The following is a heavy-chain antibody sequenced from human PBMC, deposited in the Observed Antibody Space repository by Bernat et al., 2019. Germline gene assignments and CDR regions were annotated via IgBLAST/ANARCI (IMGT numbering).Heavy chain of an antibody. V-gene: IGHV2-5*02. CDR2: LYWDDHK. D-gene: IGHD5-18*01. CDR1: GFSLTTHGMG. J-gene: IGHJ5*01. Sequence: QITLKESGPTLVKPTQTLTLTCTISGFSLTTHGMGVGWIRQPPGKALEWLALLYWDDHKRYSPSLKSRLTITKDTAKNQVVLTMTNMDPVDTATYYCAHRTATAFFDSWGQGTLVTVSS. CDR3: AHRTATAFFDS.